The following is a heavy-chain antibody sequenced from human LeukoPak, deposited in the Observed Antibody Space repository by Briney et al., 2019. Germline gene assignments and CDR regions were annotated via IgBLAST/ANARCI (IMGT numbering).Heavy chain of an antibody. J-gene: IGHJ6*03. CDR1: GDSITSGGYS. D-gene: IGHD3-16*01. V-gene: IGHV4-30-4*07. Sequence: NPSETLSLTCVVSGDSITSGGYSWSWIRQPPGKGLEWVGYIYDSGIAFYNPSLKSRVTMSVDTSKNHFFLNLRSVTAADTAVYYCARRGGDMPARGFMGVWGKGTTVTVSS. CDR3: ARRGGDMPARGFMGV. CDR2: IYDSGIA.